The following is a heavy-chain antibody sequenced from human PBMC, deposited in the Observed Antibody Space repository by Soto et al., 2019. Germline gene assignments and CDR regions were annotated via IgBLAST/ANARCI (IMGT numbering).Heavy chain of an antibody. V-gene: IGHV3-73*01. J-gene: IGHJ4*02. CDR2: IRSKANSYAT. CDR3: TRQSEATLIQWLESFDY. CDR1: GFTFSGSA. Sequence: PGGSLRLSCAASGFTFSGSAMHWVRQASGKGLEWVGRIRSKANSYATAYAASVKGRFTISRDDSKNTAYLQMNSLKTEDTAVYYCTRQSEATLIQWLESFDYWGQGTLVTAPQ. D-gene: IGHD6-19*01.